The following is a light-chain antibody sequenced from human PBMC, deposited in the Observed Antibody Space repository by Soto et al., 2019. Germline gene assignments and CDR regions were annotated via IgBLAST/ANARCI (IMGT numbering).Light chain of an antibody. CDR1: QSVSSY. V-gene: IGKV3-11*01. CDR3: QQRSNWPRIT. J-gene: IGKJ5*01. CDR2: DAS. Sequence: EIVLTQSPATLSLSPGQRATLSCRASQSVSSYLGRYQQKPCKAPRLLIYDASNRASGIAARFSRSGSGTDFTLTISSLEHEDFAVYYCQQRSNWPRITFGQGTRLEIK.